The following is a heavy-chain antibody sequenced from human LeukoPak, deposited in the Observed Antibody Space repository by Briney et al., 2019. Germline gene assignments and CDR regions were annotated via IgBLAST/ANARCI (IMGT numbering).Heavy chain of an antibody. CDR2: ISAYNGNT. D-gene: IGHD3-9*01. V-gene: IGHV1-18*01. CDR3: ARGGDGDILTGLVFDY. Sequence: ASVKVSRKASGYRFTSYGISWVRQAPGQGLEWMGWISAYNGNTNYAQKLQGRVTMTTDTSTSTAYMELRSLRSDDTAVYYCARGGDGDILTGLVFDYWGQGTLVTAST. CDR1: GYRFTSYG. J-gene: IGHJ4*02.